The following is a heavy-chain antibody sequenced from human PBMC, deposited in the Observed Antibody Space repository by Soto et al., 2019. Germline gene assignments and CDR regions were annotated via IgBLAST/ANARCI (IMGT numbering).Heavy chain of an antibody. V-gene: IGHV5-10-1*01. CDR3: ARQSIVATITHYYYGMDV. CDR2: IDPSDSYT. D-gene: IGHD5-12*01. J-gene: IGHJ6*02. Sequence: GESLKISCKGSGYSFTSYWISWVRQMPGKGLEWMGRIDPSDSYTNYSPSFQGHVTISADKSISTAYLQWSSLKASDTAMYYCARQSIVATITHYYYGMDVWGQGTTVTVS. CDR1: GYSFTSYW.